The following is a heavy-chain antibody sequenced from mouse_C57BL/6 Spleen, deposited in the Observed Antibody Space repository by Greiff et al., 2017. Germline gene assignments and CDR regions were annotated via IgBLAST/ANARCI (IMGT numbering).Heavy chain of an antibody. J-gene: IGHJ4*01. CDR3: ARRAYGSSFYYAMDY. CDR1: GYSFTGYF. D-gene: IGHD1-1*01. Sequence: DVQLQESGPELVKPGDSVKISCKASGYSFTGYFMNWVMQSHGKSLEWIGRINPYNGDTFYNQKFKGKATLTVDKSSSTAHMELRSLTSEDSAVYYCARRAYGSSFYYAMDYWGQGTSVTVSS. V-gene: IGHV1-20*01. CDR2: INPYNGDT.